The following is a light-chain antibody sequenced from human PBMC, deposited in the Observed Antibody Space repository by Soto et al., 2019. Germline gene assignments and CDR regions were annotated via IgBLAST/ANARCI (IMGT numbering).Light chain of an antibody. CDR3: QVWDSSGDLSVV. CDR1: NIGSKS. J-gene: IGLJ2*01. CDR2: YDF. V-gene: IGLV3-21*04. Sequence: SYELTQPPSVSVAPGKTARITCGGNNIGSKSVHWYQQKPGQAPVLVIYYDFDRPSGIPERFSGSNSGNTATLTISRVEAGDEADYYCQVWDSSGDLSVVFGGGTKLTVL.